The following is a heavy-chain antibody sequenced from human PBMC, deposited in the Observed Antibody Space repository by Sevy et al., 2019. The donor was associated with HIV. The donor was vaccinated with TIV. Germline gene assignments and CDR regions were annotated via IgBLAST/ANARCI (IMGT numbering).Heavy chain of an antibody. Sequence: GGSLRLSCAASGFTFSSYAMSWVRQAPGKGLEWVSAISGSGGSTYYGDSVKGRFTISRDNSKNTLYLQMNSLRAEDTAVYYCAKDNALGIAAAGRIGWNYWGQGTLVTVSS. CDR3: AKDNALGIAAAGRIGWNY. CDR1: GFTFSSYA. D-gene: IGHD6-13*01. J-gene: IGHJ4*02. V-gene: IGHV3-23*01. CDR2: ISGSGGST.